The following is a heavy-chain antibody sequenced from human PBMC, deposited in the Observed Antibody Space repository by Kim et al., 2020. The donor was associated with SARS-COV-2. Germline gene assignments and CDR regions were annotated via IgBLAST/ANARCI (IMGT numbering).Heavy chain of an antibody. CDR3: ARHLGPYYYYYMDV. J-gene: IGHJ6*03. Sequence: SVKVSCKASGGTFSSYAISWVRQAPGQGLEWMGGIIPIFGTANYAQKFQGRVTITADESTSTAYMEPSSLRSEDTAVYYCARHLGPYYYYYMDVWGKGTTVTVSS. V-gene: IGHV1-69*13. CDR1: GGTFSSYA. CDR2: IIPIFGTA.